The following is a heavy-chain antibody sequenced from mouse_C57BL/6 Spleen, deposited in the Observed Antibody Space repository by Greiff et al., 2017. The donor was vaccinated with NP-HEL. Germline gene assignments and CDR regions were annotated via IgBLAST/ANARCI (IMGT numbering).Heavy chain of an antibody. V-gene: IGHV2-4*01. CDR1: GFSLTSYG. Sequence: QVHVKQSGPGLVQPSQSLSITCTVSGFSLTSYGVHWVRQPPGKGLEWLGVIWSGGSTDYNAAFISRLSISKDNSKSQVFFKMNSLQADDTAIYYCAKNEGLRAWFAYWGQGTLVTVSA. CDR2: IWSGGST. D-gene: IGHD2-4*01. CDR3: AKNEGLRAWFAY. J-gene: IGHJ3*01.